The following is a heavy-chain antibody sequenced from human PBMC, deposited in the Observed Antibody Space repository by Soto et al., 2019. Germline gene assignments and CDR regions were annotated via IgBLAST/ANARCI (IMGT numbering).Heavy chain of an antibody. J-gene: IGHJ5*02. Sequence: ASVKVSCKASGYTFTSYGISWVRQAPGQGLEWMGWISAYNGNTNYAQKLQGRVTMTTDTSKNQFSLRLSSVTASDTAVYYCARVAYSTSCFQCFDPWGQGTLVTVSS. V-gene: IGHV1-18*01. D-gene: IGHD2-2*01. CDR1: GYTFTSYG. CDR2: ISAYNGNT. CDR3: ARVAYSTSCFQCFDP.